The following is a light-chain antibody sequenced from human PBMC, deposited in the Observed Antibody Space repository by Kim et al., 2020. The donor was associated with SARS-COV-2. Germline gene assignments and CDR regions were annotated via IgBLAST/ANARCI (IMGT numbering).Light chain of an antibody. CDR3: NSRDSSGNHLV. J-gene: IGLJ2*01. CDR1: ILRNYY. CDR2: GKD. Sequence: QTVRSTRQGDILRNYYATWYQQKPGQAPVLVIYGKDNRPSGIPDRFSGSSSGNTASLTITGTQAEDEADYYCNSRDSSGNHLVFGGGTQLTVL. V-gene: IGLV3-19*01.